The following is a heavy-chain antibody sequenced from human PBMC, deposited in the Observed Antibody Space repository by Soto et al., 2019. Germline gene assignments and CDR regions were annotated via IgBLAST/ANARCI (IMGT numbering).Heavy chain of an antibody. J-gene: IGHJ4*02. CDR2: IYYSGST. Sequence: SETLSLTCTVSGGSISSGGYYWSWIRQHPGKGLEWIGYIYYSGSTYYNPSLKSRVTISVDTSKNQFSLKLSSVTAADTAVYYCARDRWFGGEPSYYFDYWGQGTLVTISS. V-gene: IGHV4-31*03. CDR3: ARDRWFGGEPSYYFDY. D-gene: IGHD3-10*01. CDR1: GGSISSGGYY.